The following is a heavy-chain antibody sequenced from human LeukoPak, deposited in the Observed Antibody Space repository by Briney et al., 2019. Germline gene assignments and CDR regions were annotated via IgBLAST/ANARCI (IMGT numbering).Heavy chain of an antibody. D-gene: IGHD1-26*01. J-gene: IGHJ5*02. CDR2: IIPIFGTA. V-gene: IGHV1-69*13. CDR3: ASTYSGSYEGFDP. Sequence: SVKVSCKASGYTFTNYYIHWVRQAPGQGLEWMGGIIPIFGTANYAQKFQGRVTITADESTSTAYMELSSLRSEDTAVYYCASTYSGSYEGFDPWGQGTLVTVSS. CDR1: GYTFTNYY.